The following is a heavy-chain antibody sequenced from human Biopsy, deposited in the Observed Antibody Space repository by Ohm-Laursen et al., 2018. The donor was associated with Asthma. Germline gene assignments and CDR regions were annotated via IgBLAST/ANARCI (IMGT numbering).Heavy chain of an antibody. V-gene: IGHV4-59*01. J-gene: IGHJ4*02. CDR1: GASIRSYY. CDR3: AGFCSGGNCPDH. CDR2: IHYSGST. Sequence: GTLSLTRTVSGASIRSYYWTWIRQPPGKGLEWIGNIHYSGSTYSNPSLKSRVTISVDTSKKQISLRLSSVIAADTAVYYCAGFCSGGNCPDHWGQGTLVTVSS. D-gene: IGHD2-15*01.